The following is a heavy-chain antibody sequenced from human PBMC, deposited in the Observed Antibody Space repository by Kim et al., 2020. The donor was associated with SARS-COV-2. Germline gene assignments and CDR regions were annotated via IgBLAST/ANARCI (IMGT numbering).Heavy chain of an antibody. CDR1: GFTFSSYW. Sequence: GGSLRLSCAASGFTFSSYWMSWVRQAPGKGLEWVANIKQDGSEKYYVDSVKGRFTISRDNAKNSLYLQMNSLRAEDTAVYYCARGAATVTGRGFWDYWGQGPLVTVSS. V-gene: IGHV3-7*03. J-gene: IGHJ4*02. D-gene: IGHD4-4*01. CDR3: ARGAATVTGRGFWDY. CDR2: IKQDGSEK.